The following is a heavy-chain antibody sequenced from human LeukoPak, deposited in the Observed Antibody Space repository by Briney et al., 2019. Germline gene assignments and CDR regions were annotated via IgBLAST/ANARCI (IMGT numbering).Heavy chain of an antibody. D-gene: IGHD6-19*01. V-gene: IGHV3-13*05. CDR1: GFTFSSYD. J-gene: IGHJ4*02. Sequence: GGSLRLSCAASGFTFSSYDMRWVRQATGKGLEWVSAIGTAGDPYYPGSVKGRFTISRENAKNSLYLQMNSLRAGDTAVYYCARGGGSSGWYGFDYWGQGTLVTVSS. CDR3: ARGGGSSGWYGFDY. CDR2: IGTAGDP.